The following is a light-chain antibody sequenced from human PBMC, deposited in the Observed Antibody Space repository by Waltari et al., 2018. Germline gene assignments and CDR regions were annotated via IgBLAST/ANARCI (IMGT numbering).Light chain of an antibody. CDR2: DVF. CDR1: SSDVGFYNY. Sequence: QSALTQPASVSGSPGQSITISCTGTSSDVGFYNYVSWYQQYPGKAPKLIIYDVFQRPSGVSNRFSGSQSGNTASLTISGLQTEDEGDYYCNSYAGSSSWVFGGGTKLTVL. V-gene: IGLV2-14*03. J-gene: IGLJ3*02. CDR3: NSYAGSSSWV.